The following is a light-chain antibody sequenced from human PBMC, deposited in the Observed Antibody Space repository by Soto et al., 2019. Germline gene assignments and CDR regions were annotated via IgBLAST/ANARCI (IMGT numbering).Light chain of an antibody. CDR2: DAS. V-gene: IGKV3-15*01. J-gene: IGKJ3*01. Sequence: EIVMTQSPATLSVSPGERATLSCRASQSVTSNLAWFQQKPGQAPRLLIYDASTRATGIPARFSGSGSGTEFTLTISSLQSEDFAVYYCQQYNNWPPRFTFGPGTKVDIK. CDR3: QQYNNWPPRFT. CDR1: QSVTSN.